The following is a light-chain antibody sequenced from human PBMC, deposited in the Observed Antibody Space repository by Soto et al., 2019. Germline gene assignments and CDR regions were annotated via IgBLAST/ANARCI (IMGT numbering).Light chain of an antibody. J-gene: IGKJ1*01. CDR1: QSISSW. CDR2: DAS. V-gene: IGKV1-5*01. Sequence: DIQMTQSPSTLSASVGDRVTITCRASQSISSWLAWYQQKPGKAPNLLIYDASSLESGVPSRFTGSGSGTEFPLTISSLQPDDFATDYCQQYNSYSTFGQGTKVDIK. CDR3: QQYNSYST.